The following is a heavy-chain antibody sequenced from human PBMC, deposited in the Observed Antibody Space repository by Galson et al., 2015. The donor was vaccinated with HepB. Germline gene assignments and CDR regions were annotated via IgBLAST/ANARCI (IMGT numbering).Heavy chain of an antibody. Sequence: PALVKPTQTLTLTCTFSGFSLSTSGMCVSWIRQPPGKALEWLARIDWDDDKYYSTSLKTRLTISKDTSKNRVVLTMTNMDPVDTATYYCARSRTGTTSYYYGMDVWGQGTTVTVSS. CDR1: GFSLSTSGMC. D-gene: IGHD1-7*01. V-gene: IGHV2-70*11. CDR2: IDWDDDK. J-gene: IGHJ6*02. CDR3: ARSRTGTTSYYYGMDV.